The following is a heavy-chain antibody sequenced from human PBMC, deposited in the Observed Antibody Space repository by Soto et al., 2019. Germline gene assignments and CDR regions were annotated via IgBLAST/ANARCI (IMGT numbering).Heavy chain of an antibody. D-gene: IGHD6-13*01. Sequence: GSLRLSCAASGFTFSSYAMSWVRQAPGKGLEWVSAISGSGGSTYYADSVKGRFTISRDNSKNTLYLQMNSLRAEDTAVYYCAKGPYSSSWYDYWGQGTLVTVSS. V-gene: IGHV3-23*01. CDR3: AKGPYSSSWYDY. J-gene: IGHJ4*02. CDR1: GFTFSSYA. CDR2: ISGSGGST.